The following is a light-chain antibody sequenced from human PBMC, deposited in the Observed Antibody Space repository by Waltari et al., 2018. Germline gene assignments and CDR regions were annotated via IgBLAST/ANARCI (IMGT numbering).Light chain of an antibody. CDR1: TQAVGRYHY. CDR2: EVT. V-gene: IGLV2-14*01. CDR3: SSYTSIKTPYVV. J-gene: IGLJ2*01. Sequence: QSALTQPSSVSGSPGQSITISCTGPTQAVGRYHYFSWYQCHPGKAPELIIYEVTNRPSGVSDRFSGSKSGNTASLSISGLQPEDEADYYCSSYTSIKTPYVVFGGGTKVTVL.